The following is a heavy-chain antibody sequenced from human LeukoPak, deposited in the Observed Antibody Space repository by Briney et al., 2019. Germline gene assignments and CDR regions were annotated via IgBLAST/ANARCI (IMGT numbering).Heavy chain of an antibody. CDR1: GFTVSSNY. V-gene: IGHV3-53*01. CDR2: IYRGGST. D-gene: IGHD6-19*01. Sequence: GGSLTLSCAASGFTVSSNYMSWVRQAPGKGLEWVSVIYRGGSTYYADFVKGRFTISRDNSKNTLFLQMNSLTAEDTAMFYCARSRLDAFDIWGQGTMVTVSS. CDR3: ARSRLDAFDI. J-gene: IGHJ3*02.